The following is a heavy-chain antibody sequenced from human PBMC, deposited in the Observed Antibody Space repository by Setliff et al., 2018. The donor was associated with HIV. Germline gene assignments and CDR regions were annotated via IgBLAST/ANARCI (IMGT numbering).Heavy chain of an antibody. V-gene: IGHV4-59*11. J-gene: IGHJ6*04. CDR1: GISISSHH. CDR3: ARSYSSSLNPSGWMDV. Sequence: SETLSLTCNVSGISISSHHWSWIRQPPGKGLEWIGYIYYTGTTKYNPSLESRVTISIDMSKNQLSLQLSSVTAADTAVYFCARSYSSSLNPSGWMDVWGKGTTVTVSS. CDR2: IYYTGTT. D-gene: IGHD6-13*01.